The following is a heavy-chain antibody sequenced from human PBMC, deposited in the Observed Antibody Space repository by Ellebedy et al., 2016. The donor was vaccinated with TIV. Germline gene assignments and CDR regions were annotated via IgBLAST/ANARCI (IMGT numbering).Heavy chain of an antibody. CDR2: IKSNANGGTT. CDR3: TTWDFGFGFP. CDR1: GFTFSNAW. Sequence: GESLKISCAASGFTFSNAWMSWVRQAPGKGLEWVGRIKSNANGGTTECAAPVKGRFTISRDDSENTLYLQMNSPKTEDTAVYYCTTWDFGFGFPWGQGTLVTVSS. V-gene: IGHV3-15*01. J-gene: IGHJ5*02. D-gene: IGHD3-10*01.